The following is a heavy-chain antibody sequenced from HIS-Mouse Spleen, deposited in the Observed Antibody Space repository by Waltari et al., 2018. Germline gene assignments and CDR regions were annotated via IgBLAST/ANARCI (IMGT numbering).Heavy chain of an antibody. CDR2: IYHSGST. V-gene: IGHV4-38-2*02. J-gene: IGHJ4*02. D-gene: IGHD6-13*01. Sequence: QVQLQESRPGLVKPSETVSLTCTGSGSSISSGYYWGWVRQPPGRGLEWIGSIYHSGSTYYNPSLKSRVTISVDTSKNQFSLKLSSVTAADTAVYYCARAAAAGQDYWGQGTLVTVSS. CDR1: GSSISSGYY. CDR3: ARAAAAGQDY.